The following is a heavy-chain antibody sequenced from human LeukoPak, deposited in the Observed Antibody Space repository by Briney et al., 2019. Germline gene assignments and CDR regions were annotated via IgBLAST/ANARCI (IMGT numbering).Heavy chain of an antibody. D-gene: IGHD3-3*01. CDR1: GYIFTSYG. J-gene: IGHJ4*02. V-gene: IGHV1-18*01. CDR3: ARGPRITIFGVVTSHYFDY. Sequence: GASVKVSCNASGYIFTSYGISWVRQEPGRGVEWMGWISAYNGNTNYAQKLQGRVTMTTDTSTSTAYMELRSLRSDDTAVYYCARGPRITIFGVVTSHYFDYWGQGTLVTVSS. CDR2: ISAYNGNT.